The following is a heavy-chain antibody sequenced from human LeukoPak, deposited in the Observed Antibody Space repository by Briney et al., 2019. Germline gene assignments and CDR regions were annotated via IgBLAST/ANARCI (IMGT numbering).Heavy chain of an antibody. D-gene: IGHD1-26*01. V-gene: IGHV3-30*02. Sequence: GSLRLSCAASGFTFSSYGMHWVRQAPGKGLEWVAFIRYDGSNKYYADSVKGRFTISRDNSKNTLYLQMNSLRAEDTAVYYCAKEFISGSYYYYYMDVWRKGNTVTVSS. CDR3: AKEFISGSYYYYYMDV. CDR2: IRYDGSNK. CDR1: GFTFSSYG. J-gene: IGHJ6*03.